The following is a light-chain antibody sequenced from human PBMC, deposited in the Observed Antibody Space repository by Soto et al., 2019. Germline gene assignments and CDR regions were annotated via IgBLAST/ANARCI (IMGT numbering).Light chain of an antibody. CDR2: GAS. CDR1: QSVNSLY. Sequence: IVLTQSPGTLSLSPGEGATLSCRASQSVNSLYFAWYQQKPGQAPRLLIYGASSRATGIPDRFSGSGSGTDFTLTISRLEPEAFAVYYCQYYSGSQTFGGGTKVEIK. V-gene: IGKV3-20*01. CDR3: QYYSGSQT. J-gene: IGKJ4*01.